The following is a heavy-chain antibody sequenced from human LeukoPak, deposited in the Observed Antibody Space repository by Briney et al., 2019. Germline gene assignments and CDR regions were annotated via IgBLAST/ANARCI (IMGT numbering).Heavy chain of an antibody. Sequence: SVKVSCKASGGTFSSYAISWVRQAPGQGLEWMGGIIPIFGTANYAQKFQGRVTITADKSTSTAYMELSSLRSEDTAVYYCARSIAARPPRYYYYYMDVWGKGTTVTVSS. CDR2: IIPIFGTA. D-gene: IGHD6-6*01. CDR3: ARSIAARPPRYYYYYMDV. V-gene: IGHV1-69*06. J-gene: IGHJ6*03. CDR1: GGTFSSYA.